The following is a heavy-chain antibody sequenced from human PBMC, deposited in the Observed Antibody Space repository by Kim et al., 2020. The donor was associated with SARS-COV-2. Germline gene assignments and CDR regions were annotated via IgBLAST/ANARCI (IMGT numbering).Heavy chain of an antibody. CDR2: IFRSGDS. J-gene: IGHJ6*02. V-gene: IGHV4-4*02. CDR1: GASINDTNW. D-gene: IGHD3-22*01. Sequence: SETLSLTCAVSGASINDTNWWTWVRQPPGKGLEWSGEIFRSGDSNYNPSLKSRVSISVDKSPNQFSLRLTSVTAADTAVYYCAKERSDHLLIYYYSGMDVWGQGTTVTVSS. CDR3: AKERSDHLLIYYYSGMDV.